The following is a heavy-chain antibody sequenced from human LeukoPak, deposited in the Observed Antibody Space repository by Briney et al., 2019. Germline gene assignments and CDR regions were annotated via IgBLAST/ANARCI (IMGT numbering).Heavy chain of an antibody. CDR3: AKDSTAPISITMVRGRWYFDY. CDR1: GYTFTSYY. CDR2: INPSGGST. J-gene: IGHJ4*02. D-gene: IGHD3-10*01. Sequence: GASVKVSCKASGYTFTSYYMHWVRQAPGQGLEWMGIINPSGGSTSYAQKFQGRVTMTRDMSTSTVYMELSSLRSEDTAVYYCAKDSTAPISITMVRGRWYFDYWGQGTLVTVSS. V-gene: IGHV1-46*01.